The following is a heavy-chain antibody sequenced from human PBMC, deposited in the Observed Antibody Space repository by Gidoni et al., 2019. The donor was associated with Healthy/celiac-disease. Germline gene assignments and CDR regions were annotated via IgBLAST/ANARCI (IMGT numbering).Heavy chain of an antibody. Sequence: EVQLLESGGVLVQPWGSLRLSCASSGFTFSSYALSWVRQAPGQGLEWVSAISGSGGSTYYADSVKGRFTISRDNSKNTLYLQMNSLRAEDTAVYYCAKGRLRSMVQGVYFDYWGQGTLVTVSS. D-gene: IGHD3-10*01. V-gene: IGHV3-23*01. CDR3: AKGRLRSMVQGVYFDY. J-gene: IGHJ4*02. CDR1: GFTFSSYA. CDR2: ISGSGGST.